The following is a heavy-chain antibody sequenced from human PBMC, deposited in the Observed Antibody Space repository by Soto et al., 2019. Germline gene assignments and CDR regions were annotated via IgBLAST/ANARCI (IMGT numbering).Heavy chain of an antibody. V-gene: IGHV6-1*01. CDR2: TYYRSKWYN. CDR1: GDSVSSNSAA. D-gene: IGHD6-6*01. CDR3: ARDLGIYSSSNYYYYGMDV. J-gene: IGHJ6*02. Sequence: SQTLSLTCAISGDSVSSNSAAWNWIRQSPSRGLELLGRTYYRSKWYNDYAVSVKSRITINPDTSKNQFSLQLNSVTPEDTAVYYCARDLGIYSSSNYYYYGMDVWGQGTTVTVSS.